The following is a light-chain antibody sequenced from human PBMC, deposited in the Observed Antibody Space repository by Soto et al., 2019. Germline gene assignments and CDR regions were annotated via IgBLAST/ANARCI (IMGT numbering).Light chain of an antibody. Sequence: QSALTQPASVSGSPGQSITISCTGTSSDVGSYNLVSWYQQFPGKAPKLMIYEVSYRPSGVSSRSSGSKSGNTASLTISGLQAEDEADYYCSSFTTSSTRVFGTGTKVTVL. CDR3: SSFTTSSTRV. CDR1: SSDVGSYNL. J-gene: IGLJ1*01. V-gene: IGLV2-14*02. CDR2: EVS.